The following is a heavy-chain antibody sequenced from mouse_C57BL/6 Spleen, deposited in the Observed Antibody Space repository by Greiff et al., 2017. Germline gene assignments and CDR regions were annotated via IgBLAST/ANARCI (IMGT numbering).Heavy chain of an antibody. D-gene: IGHD1-1*01. V-gene: IGHV2-3*01. CDR2: IWGDGST. J-gene: IGHJ4*01. Sequence: VMLVQSGPGLVAPSPSLSITCTASGFSLTSYGVSWVRQPPGKGLEWLGVIWGDGSTNYHSALISRLSISKDNSKSQVYLKLNSLQADDTATYYCAKLGNYGAMDYWGQGTSVTVSS. CDR1: GFSLTSYG. CDR3: AKLGNYGAMDY.